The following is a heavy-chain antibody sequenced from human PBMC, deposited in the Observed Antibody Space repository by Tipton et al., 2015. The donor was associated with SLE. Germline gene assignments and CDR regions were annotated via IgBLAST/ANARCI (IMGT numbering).Heavy chain of an antibody. CDR2: ISWNSGSI. Sequence: SLRLSCAASGFTFDDYAMHWVRQAPGKGLEWVSGISWNSGSIGYADSVKGRFTISRDNAKNSLYLQMNSLRAEDTAVYYCARDSIVVDWYFDLWGRGTLVTVSS. CDR1: GFTFDDYA. V-gene: IGHV3-9*01. CDR3: ARDSIVVDWYFDL. J-gene: IGHJ2*01. D-gene: IGHD2-21*01.